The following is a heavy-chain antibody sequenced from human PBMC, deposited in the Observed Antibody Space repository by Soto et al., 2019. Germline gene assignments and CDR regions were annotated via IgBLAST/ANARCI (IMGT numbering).Heavy chain of an antibody. CDR3: ARDMKGSSGRNWYFDL. V-gene: IGHV4-61*01. Sequence: QVQLQESGPGLVKPSETLSLTCTVSGGSVSSGSYYWSWIRQPPGKGLEWIGYIYYSGSTNYNPSPKSRVNISVDTSKNQFSLKLSSVTAVDTAVYYCARDMKGSSGRNWYFDLWGRGTLVTVSS. J-gene: IGHJ2*01. CDR2: IYYSGST. CDR1: GGSVSSGSYY. D-gene: IGHD6-6*01.